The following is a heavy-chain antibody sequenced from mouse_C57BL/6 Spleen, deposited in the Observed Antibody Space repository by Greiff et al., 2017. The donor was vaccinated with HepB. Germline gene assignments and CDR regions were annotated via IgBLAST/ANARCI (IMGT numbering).Heavy chain of an antibody. J-gene: IGHJ4*01. D-gene: IGHD3-3*01. CDR1: GYSITSGYY. CDR2: ISYDGSN. V-gene: IGHV3-6*01. CDR3: ARAGDPFYPMDY. Sequence: EVKLMESGPGLVKPSQSLSLTCSVTGYSITSGYYWNWIRQFPGNKLEWLGYISYDGSNNYNPSLKNRISITRDTSKNQFFLKLNSVTTEDTATYYGARAGDPFYPMDYWGQGTSVTVSS.